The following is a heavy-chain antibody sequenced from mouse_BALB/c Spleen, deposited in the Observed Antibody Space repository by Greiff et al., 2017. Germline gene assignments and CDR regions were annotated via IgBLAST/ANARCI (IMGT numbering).Heavy chain of an antibody. J-gene: IGHJ4*01. CDR3: ARGDLYAMDY. Sequence: VQLQESGAELVRPGVSVKISCKGSGYTFTDYAMHWVKQSHAKSLEWIGVISTYYGDASYNQKFKGKATMTVDKSSSTAYMELARLTSEDSAIYYCARGDLYAMDYWGQGTSVTVSS. V-gene: IGHV1S137*01. CDR1: GYTFTDYA. CDR2: ISTYYGDA.